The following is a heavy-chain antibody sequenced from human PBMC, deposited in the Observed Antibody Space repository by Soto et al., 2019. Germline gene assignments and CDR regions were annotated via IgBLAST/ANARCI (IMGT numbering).Heavy chain of an antibody. J-gene: IGHJ4*02. V-gene: IGHV1-69*02. D-gene: IGHD3-9*01. CDR3: ARGDILATHLLDY. CDR1: GGTFSSYT. CDR2: IIPILGIA. Sequence: ASVKVSCKASGGTFSSYTISWVRQAPGQGLEWMGRIIPILGIANYAQKFQGRVTITADKSTSTAYMELSSLRSEDTAVYYCARGDILATHLLDYWGQGTLVTVSS.